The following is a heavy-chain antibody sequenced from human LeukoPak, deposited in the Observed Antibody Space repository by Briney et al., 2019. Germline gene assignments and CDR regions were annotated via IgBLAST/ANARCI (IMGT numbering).Heavy chain of an antibody. CDR1: GFTFDDYA. V-gene: IGHV3-23*01. CDR3: AKDLSGGITIFGVVTSNAFDI. J-gene: IGHJ3*02. D-gene: IGHD3-3*01. CDR2: ISGSGGST. Sequence: GGSLRLSCAAPGFTFDDYAMHWVRQAPGKGLEWVSAISGSGGSTYYADSVKGRFTISRDNSKNTLYLQMNSLRAEDTAVYYCAKDLSGGITIFGVVTSNAFDIWGQGTMVTVSS.